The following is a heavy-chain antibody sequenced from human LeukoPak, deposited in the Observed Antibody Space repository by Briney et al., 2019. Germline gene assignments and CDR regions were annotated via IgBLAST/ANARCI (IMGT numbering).Heavy chain of an antibody. CDR1: GYTFTSYG. V-gene: IGHV1-18*01. CDR3: ARFRLDCSSSSCYFYYFDY. D-gene: IGHD2-2*01. Sequence: GASVKVSCKASGYTFTSYGISWVRQAPGQGLEWMGWISAYNGNTNYAQKLQGRVTMTTDTSTRTVHMELRSLKSDDTAVYYCARFRLDCSSSSCYFYYFDYWGQGTLVTVSS. J-gene: IGHJ4*02. CDR2: ISAYNGNT.